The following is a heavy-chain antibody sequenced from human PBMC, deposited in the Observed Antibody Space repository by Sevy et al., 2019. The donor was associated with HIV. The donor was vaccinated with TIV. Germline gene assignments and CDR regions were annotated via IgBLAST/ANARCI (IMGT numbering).Heavy chain of an antibody. CDR3: AKGYGLDY. D-gene: IGHD3-16*01. CDR1: GFTFNDSA. J-gene: IGHJ4*02. Sequence: GGSLRLSCAASGFTFNDSAMYWVRQAPGKGLEWVSGINWNSGSIGYGDSVKGRFTISRDNAKNSLYLQMNSLRVEDTAFYYCAKGYGLDYWGQGTLVTVSS. CDR2: INWNSGSI. V-gene: IGHV3-9*01.